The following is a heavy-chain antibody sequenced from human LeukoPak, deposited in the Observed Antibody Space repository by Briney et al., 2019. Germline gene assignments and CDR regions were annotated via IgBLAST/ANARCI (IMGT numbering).Heavy chain of an antibody. D-gene: IGHD4-17*01. J-gene: IGHJ4*02. V-gene: IGHV3-7*03. CDR3: ARDYYGDSYFDY. CDR2: INQDGGEI. Sequence: PGGSLRLSCAASGFTFSSSWMTWVRQAPGKGLEWVASINQDGGEIHYVDSVKGRFTISRGNAKNSLYLQMDSLRAEDTALYYCARDYYGDSYFDYWGQGTLVTVSS. CDR1: GFTFSSSW.